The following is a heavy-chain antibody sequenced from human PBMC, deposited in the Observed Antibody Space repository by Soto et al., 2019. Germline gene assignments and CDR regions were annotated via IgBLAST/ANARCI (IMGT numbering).Heavy chain of an antibody. D-gene: IGHD3-3*01. Sequence: SQTLSLTCAISGDSVSSNSAAWNWIRQSPSRGLEWLGRTYYRSKWYNDYAVSVKSRITINPDTSKNQFSLQLNSVTPEDTAVYYCAKEGGYYDFWSGYYSENYYYYMDVWGKGTTVTVSS. J-gene: IGHJ6*03. CDR3: AKEGGYYDFWSGYYSENYYYYMDV. CDR2: TYYRSKWYN. V-gene: IGHV6-1*01. CDR1: GDSVSSNSAA.